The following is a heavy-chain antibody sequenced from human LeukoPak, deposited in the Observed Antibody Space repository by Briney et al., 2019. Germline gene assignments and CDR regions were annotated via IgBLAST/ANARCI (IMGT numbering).Heavy chain of an antibody. CDR3: AREEGKQWLAFDY. D-gene: IGHD6-19*01. CDR1: GFTVSSNY. CDR2: IYSSGST. J-gene: IGHJ4*02. V-gene: IGHV3-66*03. Sequence: PGGSLRLSCAASGFTVSSNYMSWVRQAPGKGLEWVSVIYSSGSTYYADSVKGRFTISRDNSKNTLYLQMNSLRAEDTAVYYCAREEGKQWLAFDYWGQGTLVTVSS.